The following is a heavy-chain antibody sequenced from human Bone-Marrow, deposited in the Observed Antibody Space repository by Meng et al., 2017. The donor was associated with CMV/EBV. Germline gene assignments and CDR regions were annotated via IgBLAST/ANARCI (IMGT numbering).Heavy chain of an antibody. V-gene: IGHV4-4*02. CDR1: GGSISSSNW. CDR2: IYHSGST. CDR3: ARVYCSSSSCFYFDC. D-gene: IGHD2-2*01. J-gene: IGHJ4*02. Sequence: SETLSLTCAVSGGSISSSNWWSWVRQPPGKGLEWIGEIYHSGSTNYNPSLKSRVTISVDKSKNQFSLRLSSVTAADTALYYCARVYCSSSSCFYFDCWGQGTLVTVSS.